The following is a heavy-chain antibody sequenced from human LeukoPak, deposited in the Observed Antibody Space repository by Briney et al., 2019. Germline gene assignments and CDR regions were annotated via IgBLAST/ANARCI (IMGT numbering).Heavy chain of an antibody. D-gene: IGHD2/OR15-2a*01. V-gene: IGHV4-59*01. J-gene: IGHJ3*02. CDR2: IYYSGST. CDR3: ARVSVSLAANDAFDI. Sequence: PSETLSLTCSVSGGSISSYYWSWIRQPPGKGLEWMGYIYYSGSTNYNPSLKSRVTISVDTSKNQFSLTLSSVTAADTAVYYCARVSVSLAANDAFDIWGQGTMVTVSS. CDR1: GGSISSYY.